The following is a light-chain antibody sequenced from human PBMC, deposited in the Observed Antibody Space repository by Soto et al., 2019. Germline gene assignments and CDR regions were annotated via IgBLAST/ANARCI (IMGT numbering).Light chain of an antibody. J-gene: IGKJ1*01. CDR2: GAS. Sequence: EIVMTQSPATLSVSPGERATLSCRASQSVSSYLAWYQQKPGQAPRLLISGASKRATGIPDRFSGSGSGTDFTLTINRLEPEDFAVYYCQQYSFMWTFGQGTKVDIK. CDR3: QQYSFMWT. V-gene: IGKV3D-15*01. CDR1: QSVSSY.